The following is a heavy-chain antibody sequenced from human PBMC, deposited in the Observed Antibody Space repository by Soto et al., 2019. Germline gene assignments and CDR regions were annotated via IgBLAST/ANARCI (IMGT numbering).Heavy chain of an antibody. V-gene: IGHV4-34*01. CDR2: INHSGST. Sequence: QVQLQQWGAGLLKPSETLSLTCAVYGGSFSGYYWTWIRQPPVPGLEWIGEINHSGSTNYTPSLKSRVTISVDTSKNQLSMKLTSVTAADTAVYYCARDKITGLFDYWGQGTLVTVSS. J-gene: IGHJ4*02. CDR3: ARDKITGLFDY. D-gene: IGHD2-8*02. CDR1: GGSFSGYY.